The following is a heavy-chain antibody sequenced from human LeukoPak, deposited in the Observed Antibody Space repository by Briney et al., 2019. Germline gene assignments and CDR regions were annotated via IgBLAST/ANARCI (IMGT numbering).Heavy chain of an antibody. CDR2: MNPNSGNT. CDR1: GYTFTSYD. V-gene: IGHV1-8*01. J-gene: IGHJ4*02. D-gene: IGHD2-21*02. CDR3: ARDQRVYCGGDCYSGGDY. Sequence: ASVKVSCKASGYTFTSYDINWVRQATGQGLEWMGWMNPNSGNTGYAQKFQGRVTMTRNTSISTAYMELSSLRSEDTAVYYCARDQRVYCGGDCYSGGDYWGQGTLVTVSS.